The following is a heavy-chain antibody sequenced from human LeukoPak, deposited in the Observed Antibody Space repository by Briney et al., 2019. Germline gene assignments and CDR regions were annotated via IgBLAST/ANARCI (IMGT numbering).Heavy chain of an antibody. CDR3: ARAAAAGKLDRDAFDI. J-gene: IGHJ3*02. CDR2: IYSGGST. V-gene: IGHV3-66*02. CDR1: GFTVSSNY. Sequence: PGGSLRLSCAASGFTVSSNYMSWVHQAPGKGLEWVSVIYSGGSTYYADSVKGRFTISRDNSKNTLYLQMNSLRAEDTAVYYCARAAAAGKLDRDAFDIWGQGTMVTVSS. D-gene: IGHD6-13*01.